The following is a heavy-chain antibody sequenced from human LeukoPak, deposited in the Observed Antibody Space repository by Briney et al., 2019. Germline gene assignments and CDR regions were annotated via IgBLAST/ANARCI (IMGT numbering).Heavy chain of an antibody. CDR2: IYHSGST. Sequence: SETLSLTCAVSGYSISSGYYWGWIRQPPGKGLEWIGSIYHSGSTYYNPSLKSRVTISVDTPKNQFSLKLSSVTAADTAVYYCARDGRRGSYGDAFDLWGQGTMVTVSS. D-gene: IGHD1-26*01. J-gene: IGHJ3*01. CDR3: ARDGRRGSYGDAFDL. CDR1: GYSISSGYY. V-gene: IGHV4-38-2*02.